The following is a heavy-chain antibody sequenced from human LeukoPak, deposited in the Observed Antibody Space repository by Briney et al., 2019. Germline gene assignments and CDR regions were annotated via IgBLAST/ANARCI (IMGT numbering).Heavy chain of an antibody. CDR3: ARAGKTGAAAFDI. J-gene: IGHJ3*02. CDR1: GFTFSRYW. V-gene: IGHV3-74*01. Sequence: GGSLRLSCAASGFTFSRYWMHWVRQAPGKGLVWVSSINSDGSSTNYADSVKGRFTISRDNTKNTLYLQMNSLRAEDTAVYYCARAGKTGAAAFDIWGQGTMVTVSS. D-gene: IGHD3-10*01. CDR2: INSDGSST.